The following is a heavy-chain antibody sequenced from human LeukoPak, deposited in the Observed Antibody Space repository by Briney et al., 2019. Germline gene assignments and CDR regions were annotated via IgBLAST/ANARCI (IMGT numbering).Heavy chain of an antibody. Sequence: ASVKVSCKASGYTFTSYGISWERQAPGQGLEWMGWISAYNGNTNYAQKLQGRVTMTTDTSTSTAYMELRSLRSDDTAVYYCARGEGATRYPYYYYYGMDVWGQGTTVTVSS. CDR2: ISAYNGNT. D-gene: IGHD1-26*01. CDR1: GYTFTSYG. CDR3: ARGEGATRYPYYYYYGMDV. V-gene: IGHV1-18*01. J-gene: IGHJ6*02.